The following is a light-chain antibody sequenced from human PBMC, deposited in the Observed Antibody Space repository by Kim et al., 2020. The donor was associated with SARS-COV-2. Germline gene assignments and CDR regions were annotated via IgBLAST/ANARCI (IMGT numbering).Light chain of an antibody. CDR2: GNS. J-gene: IGLJ1*01. CDR3: QSYDRSLSAYV. Sequence: QSVLTQPPSVSGAPGQRITISCTGSSSNIGAGYDVHWYQQLPGTAPKLLIFGNSNRPSGVPDRFSGSKSGTSASLAITGLQPEDEADYSCQSYDRSLSAYVFGIGTKVTV. V-gene: IGLV1-40*01. CDR1: SSNIGAGYD.